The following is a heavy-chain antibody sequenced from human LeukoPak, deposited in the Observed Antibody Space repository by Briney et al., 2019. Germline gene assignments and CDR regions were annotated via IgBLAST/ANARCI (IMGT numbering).Heavy chain of an antibody. Sequence: GGSLRLSCAASGFTFDDYAMHWVRQAPGKGLEWVSGISWNSGSIGYADSVKGRFTISRDNAKNSLYLQMNSLRAEDTASYYCAKGVTTMAFDYWGQGTLVTVSS. CDR3: AKGVTTMAFDY. V-gene: IGHV3-9*01. J-gene: IGHJ4*02. CDR1: GFTFDDYA. CDR2: ISWNSGSI. D-gene: IGHD4-23*01.